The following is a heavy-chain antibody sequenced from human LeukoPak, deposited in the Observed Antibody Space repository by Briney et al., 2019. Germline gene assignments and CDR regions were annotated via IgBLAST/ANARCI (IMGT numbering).Heavy chain of an antibody. V-gene: IGHV3-9*03. D-gene: IGHD3-10*01. CDR1: GFTFDDYA. CDR2: ISWNSGSI. J-gene: IGHJ3*02. Sequence: PGGSLRLSCAASGFTFDDYAMHWVRQAPGKGLEWVSGISWNSGSIGYADSVKGRFTISRDNAKNSLYLQMNSLRAEDMALYYCAKVFSPWFGELFDAFDIWGQGTMVTVSS. CDR3: AKVFSPWFGELFDAFDI.